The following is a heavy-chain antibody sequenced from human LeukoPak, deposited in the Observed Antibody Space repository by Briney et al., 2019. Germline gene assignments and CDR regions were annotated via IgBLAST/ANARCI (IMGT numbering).Heavy chain of an antibody. CDR3: IAFESGRYH. V-gene: IGHV3-15*01. Sequence: GGSLRLSCAASGFSFTNAWMNWVRQAPGKGLEWVGRVKRKSDGGTADYAAPVEGRFTISRDDSKNTLYLQINSLKTEDTAIYYCIAFESGRYHWGQGTLVTVSS. D-gene: IGHD2-15*01. CDR1: GFSFTNAW. J-gene: IGHJ5*02. CDR2: VKRKSDGGTA.